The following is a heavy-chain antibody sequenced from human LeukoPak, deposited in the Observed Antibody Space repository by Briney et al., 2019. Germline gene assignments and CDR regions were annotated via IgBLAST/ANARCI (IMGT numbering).Heavy chain of an antibody. CDR1: GFTFSSYA. Sequence: PGGSLRLSCAASGFTFSSYAMSWVRQAPGRGLEWVSAISGSGGSTYYAASVKGGFTISRDNSKNTLYLQMHSLRAEDTAVYYCAKDLRYPDAFDIWGQGTMVTVSS. CDR3: AKDLRYPDAFDI. J-gene: IGHJ3*02. CDR2: ISGSGGST. D-gene: IGHD3-9*01. V-gene: IGHV3-23*01.